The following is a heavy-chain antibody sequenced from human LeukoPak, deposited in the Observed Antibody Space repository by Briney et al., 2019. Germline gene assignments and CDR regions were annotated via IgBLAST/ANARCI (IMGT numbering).Heavy chain of an antibody. Sequence: SETLSLTCAVYGGSFSGYYWSWIRQPPGKGLEWIGEINHSGSTNHNPSLKSRVTISVDTSKNQFSLKLSSVTAADTAVYYCARGDGYNRYWYFDLWGRGTLVTVSS. J-gene: IGHJ2*01. D-gene: IGHD5-24*01. CDR3: ARGDGYNRYWYFDL. CDR2: INHSGST. V-gene: IGHV4-34*01. CDR1: GGSFSGYY.